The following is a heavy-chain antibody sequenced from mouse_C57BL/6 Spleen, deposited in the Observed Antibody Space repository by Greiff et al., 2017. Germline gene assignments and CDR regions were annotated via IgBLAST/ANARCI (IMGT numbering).Heavy chain of an antibody. CDR1: GFTFSSYT. CDR3: ARQYYGYYFDY. J-gene: IGHJ2*01. V-gene: IGHV5-9*01. CDR2: ISGGGGNT. Sequence: EVKLVESGGGLVKPGGSLKLSCAASGFTFSSYTMSWVRQTPEKRLEWVATISGGGGNTYYPDSVKGRFTISRDHAKNTLYLQMSSLRSEDTALYYCARQYYGYYFDYWGQGTALTGSS. D-gene: IGHD1-1*01.